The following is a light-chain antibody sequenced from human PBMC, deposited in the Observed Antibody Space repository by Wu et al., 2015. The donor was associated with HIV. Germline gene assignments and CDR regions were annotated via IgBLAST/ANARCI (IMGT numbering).Light chain of an antibody. J-gene: IGKJ2*01. Sequence: EVVMTQSPATLSVSPGERATLSCRASQNIDSNLSWYQQKPGQAPRLLIYSASARATGIPARFSGSGSGTDFTLTVNSLQSEDSAVYYCQHYNNWPPYNFGQGTKVEIK. CDR2: SAS. CDR1: QNIDSN. V-gene: IGKV3-15*01. CDR3: QHYNNWPPYN.